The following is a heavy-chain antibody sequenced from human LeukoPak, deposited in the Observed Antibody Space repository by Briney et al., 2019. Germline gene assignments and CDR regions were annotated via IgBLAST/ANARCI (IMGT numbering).Heavy chain of an antibody. CDR1: EFTFSGYS. J-gene: IGHJ4*02. D-gene: IGHD2-2*01. Sequence: TGWSLRLSCAASEFTFSGYSMNWVRQAPGKGLEWVSSISTSGSYIYYADSVKGRFTISRDNAKNSLYLQMNSLRAEDTAVYYCARSLCSSTSCKPYYFDSWGQGTLVTVSS. CDR3: ARSLCSSTSCKPYYFDS. CDR2: ISTSGSYI. V-gene: IGHV3-21*01.